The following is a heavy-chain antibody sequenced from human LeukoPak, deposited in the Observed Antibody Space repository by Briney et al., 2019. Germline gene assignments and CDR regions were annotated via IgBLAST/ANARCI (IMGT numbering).Heavy chain of an antibody. Sequence: GASVKVSCKASGGTFSSYAISWVRQAPGQGLEWMGGIIPIFGTANYAQKFQGRATITADESTSTAYMELSSLRSEDTAVYYCAGHYYDSSGYSFDYWGQGTLVTVSS. CDR1: GGTFSSYA. V-gene: IGHV1-69*01. CDR2: IIPIFGTA. CDR3: AGHYYDSSGYSFDY. J-gene: IGHJ4*02. D-gene: IGHD3-22*01.